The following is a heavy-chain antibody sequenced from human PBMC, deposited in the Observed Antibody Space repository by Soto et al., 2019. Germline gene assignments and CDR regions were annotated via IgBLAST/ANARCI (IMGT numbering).Heavy chain of an antibody. CDR1: GFTFSDYY. CDR3: ARDQGYYDFWSGYYTGIYFDY. CDR2: ISSSGSTI. D-gene: IGHD3-3*01. V-gene: IGHV3-11*01. J-gene: IGHJ4*02. Sequence: PGGSLRLSCAASGFTFSDYYMSWIRQAPGKGLEWVSYISSSGSTIYYADSVKGRFTISRDNAKNSLYLQMNSLRAEDTAVYYCARDQGYYDFWSGYYTGIYFDYWGQGTLVTVLL.